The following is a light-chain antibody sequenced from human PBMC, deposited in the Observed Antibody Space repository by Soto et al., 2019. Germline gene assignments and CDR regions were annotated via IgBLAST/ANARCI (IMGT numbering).Light chain of an antibody. CDR1: SGHSSYA. CDR2: LNSDGSH. J-gene: IGLJ2*01. V-gene: IGLV4-69*01. Sequence: QPVLTQSPSASASLGASVKLTCTLSSGHSSYAIAWHQQQPEKGPRYLMKLNSDGSHSKGDGIPDRFSGSSSGAERYLTISSLQSEDDADYYCQTGGTGVVFGGGTKLTVL. CDR3: QTGGTGVV.